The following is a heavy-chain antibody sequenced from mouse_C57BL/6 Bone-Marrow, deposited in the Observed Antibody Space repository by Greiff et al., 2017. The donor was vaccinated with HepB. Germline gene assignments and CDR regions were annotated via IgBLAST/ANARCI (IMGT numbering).Heavy chain of an antibody. V-gene: IGHV1-50*01. Sequence: QVQLQQPGAELVKPGASVKLSCKASGYTFTSYWMQWVKQRPGQGLEWIGEIDPSDSYTNYNQKFKGKATLTVDTSSSTAYMQLSSLTSEDSAVYYCASKTYYYGSSSYYFDYWGQGTTLTVSS. CDR2: IDPSDSYT. CDR1: GYTFTSYW. CDR3: ASKTYYYGSSSYYFDY. D-gene: IGHD1-1*01. J-gene: IGHJ2*01.